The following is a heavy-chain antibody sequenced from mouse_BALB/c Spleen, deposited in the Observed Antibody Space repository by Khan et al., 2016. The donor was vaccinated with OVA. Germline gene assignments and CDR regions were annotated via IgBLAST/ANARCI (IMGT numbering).Heavy chain of an antibody. J-gene: IGHJ4*01. CDR1: GFSLTNYG. Sequence: QVQLKESGPGLVAPSQSLSITCTVSGFSLTNYGVHWVRQPPGKGLEWLGVIWAGGSTNYNSSLMSRLSITKDNSKSQVFLKMNSLQTDDTAMYYCAREPPINYYGRMTWDYWGQGLSATVPS. V-gene: IGHV2-9*02. CDR3: AREPPINYYGRMTWDY. D-gene: IGHD1-2*01. CDR2: IWAGGST.